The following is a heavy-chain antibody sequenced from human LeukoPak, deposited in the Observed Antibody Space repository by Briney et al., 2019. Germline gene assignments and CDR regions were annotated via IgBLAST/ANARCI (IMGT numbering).Heavy chain of an antibody. Sequence: QSSETLSLTCTVSGGSISSSSYYWGWIRQPPGKGLEWIGSISYSANTYYNPSLKSRVTISLDTSKNQFSMILSSMTAADTAVYYCAVTAMVRAVAWFDPWGQGTLVTVSS. J-gene: IGHJ5*02. CDR1: GGSISSSSYY. D-gene: IGHD3-10*01. V-gene: IGHV4-39*01. CDR2: ISYSANT. CDR3: AVTAMVRAVAWFDP.